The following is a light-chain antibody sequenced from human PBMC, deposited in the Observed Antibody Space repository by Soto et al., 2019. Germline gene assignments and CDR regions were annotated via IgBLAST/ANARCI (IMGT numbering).Light chain of an antibody. J-gene: IGKJ1*01. V-gene: IGKV3-20*01. CDR2: DTS. Sequence: EIVLTQSPGTLSLSPGERATLSCRASQSVTNNFLAWYQQKPGQAPRLLIYDTSITATGIPDRFSGSGSGTDFTLTIIGLEPEDFAVYYWHQSASSWTFGQGTKVEIK. CDR3: HQSASSWT. CDR1: QSVTNNF.